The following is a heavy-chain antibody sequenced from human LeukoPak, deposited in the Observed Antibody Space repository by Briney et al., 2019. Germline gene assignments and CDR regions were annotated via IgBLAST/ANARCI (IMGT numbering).Heavy chain of an antibody. V-gene: IGHV3-30*02. CDR2: IWYDGRNQ. J-gene: IGHJ4*02. D-gene: IGHD6-13*01. CDR1: GFAFNKYG. Sequence: PGESLRLSCAASGFAFNKYGMHWVRQAPGKGLELVAFIWYDGRNQYYADSVTGRFTIFRDNSENTLYLQMTSLRPEDTAVYYCAPRAAPGYFDYWGQGTLVTVSS. CDR3: APRAAPGYFDY.